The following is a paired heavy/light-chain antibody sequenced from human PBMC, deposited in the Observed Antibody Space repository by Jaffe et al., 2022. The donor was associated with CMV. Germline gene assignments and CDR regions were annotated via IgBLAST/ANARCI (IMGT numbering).Heavy chain of an antibody. J-gene: IGHJ6*03. CDR3: ATSGYSSGWSSFHYYYMDV. D-gene: IGHD6-19*01. Sequence: EVQLVESGGGLVQPGGSLRLSCAASGFTFSSYAMSWVRQAPGKGLEWVSAISGSGGSTYYADSVKGRFTISRDNSKNTLYLQMNSLRAEDTAVYYCATSGYSSGWSSFHYYYMDVWGKGTTVTVSS. CDR1: GFTFSSYA. V-gene: IGHV3-23*04. CDR2: ISGSGGST.
Light chain of an antibody. CDR3: QQYNNWPVYT. J-gene: IGKJ2*01. Sequence: EIVMTQSPATLSVSPGERATLSCRASQSVSSNLAWYQQKPGQAPRLLIYGASTRATGIPARFSGSGSGTEFTLTISSLQSEDFAVYYCQQYNNWPVYTFGQGTKLEIK. CDR1: QSVSSN. CDR2: GAS. V-gene: IGKV3-15*01.